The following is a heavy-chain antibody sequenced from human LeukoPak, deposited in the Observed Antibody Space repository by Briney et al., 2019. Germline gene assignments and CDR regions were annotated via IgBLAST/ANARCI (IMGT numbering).Heavy chain of an antibody. V-gene: IGHV3-53*01. CDR3: ARWGDNKILDY. CDR1: GFTVNSNY. D-gene: IGHD3-16*01. J-gene: IGHJ4*02. Sequence: PGGSLRLSCAASGFTVNSNYMSWVRQAPGKGLEWVSVIYSGGSTYYADSVKGRFTISRDNSKNTLYLQMNSLRAEDTAVYYCARWGDNKILDYWGQGTLVTVSP. CDR2: IYSGGST.